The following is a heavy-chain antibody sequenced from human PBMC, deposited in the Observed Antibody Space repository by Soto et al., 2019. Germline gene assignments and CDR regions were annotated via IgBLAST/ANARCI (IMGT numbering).Heavy chain of an antibody. Sequence: PWGSLRLSCTASGFTFCDYAIILFRHAPLKGLEWVGFIRSKAYGGTTEYAASVKGRFTISRDDSKSIAYLQMNSLKTEDTAVYYCTRNYYDSSGYTFDYWGQGTLVTVSS. CDR2: IRSKAYGGTT. J-gene: IGHJ4*02. V-gene: IGHV3-49*03. CDR1: GFTFCDYA. CDR3: TRNYYDSSGYTFDY. D-gene: IGHD3-22*01.